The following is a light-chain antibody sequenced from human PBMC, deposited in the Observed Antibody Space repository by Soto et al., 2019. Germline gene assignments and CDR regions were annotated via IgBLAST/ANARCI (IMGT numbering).Light chain of an antibody. CDR3: QSYDSSLSVNWV. CDR2: GNS. Sequence: QPVLTQPPSVSGAPGQRVTISCTGSSSNIGAGYDVHWYQQLPGTAPKLLIYGNSNRPSGVPDRFSGSKSGTSASLAITGLRAEDEADYYCQSYDSSLSVNWVFGGGTKLTVL. J-gene: IGLJ3*02. V-gene: IGLV1-40*01. CDR1: SSNIGAGYD.